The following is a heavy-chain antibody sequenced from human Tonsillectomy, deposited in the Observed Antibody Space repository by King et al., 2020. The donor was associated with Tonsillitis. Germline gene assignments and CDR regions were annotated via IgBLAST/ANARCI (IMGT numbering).Heavy chain of an antibody. D-gene: IGHD1-26*01. CDR1: GFSLSTSGVG. J-gene: IGHJ5*02. Sequence: ITLKESGPTLVKPTQTLTLTCTFSGFSLSTSGVGVGWIRQPPGKALEWLARIYWGDDKRYSPSLKSRLTITKDTSKTQVVLTMTNIDPVDTGTYYFARLYSGKNWFDPWGQGTLVTVSS. CDR2: IYWGDDK. CDR3: ARLYSGKNWFDP. V-gene: IGHV2-5*02.